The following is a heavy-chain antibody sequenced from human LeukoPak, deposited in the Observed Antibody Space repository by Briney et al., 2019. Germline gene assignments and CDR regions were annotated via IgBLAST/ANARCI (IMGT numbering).Heavy chain of an antibody. D-gene: IGHD4-17*01. CDR2: IKQGGSEK. Sequence: GGSLRLSCAASGFTFSSYWTSWVRQAPGKGLEWVANIKQGGSEKYYVASVKGRFTISRDNAKNSLYLQMNSLRAEDTAVYYCARALPMPTVTYYFDYWGQGTLVTVSS. CDR1: GFTFSSYW. J-gene: IGHJ4*02. CDR3: ARALPMPTVTYYFDY. V-gene: IGHV3-7*01.